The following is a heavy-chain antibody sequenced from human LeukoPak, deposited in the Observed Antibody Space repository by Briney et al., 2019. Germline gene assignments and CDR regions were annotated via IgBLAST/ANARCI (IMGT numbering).Heavy chain of an antibody. J-gene: IGHJ4*02. D-gene: IGHD3-10*01. Sequence: ASVKVSCKASGGTFSSYAISWVRQAPGQGLEWMGGIIPIFGTANYAQKFQGRVTITRDTSASTAYMELSSLRSEDTAVYYCARDLEGDYYYYYFDYWGQGTLVTVSS. CDR2: IIPIFGTA. CDR3: ARDLEGDYYYYYFDY. CDR1: GGTFSSYA. V-gene: IGHV1-69*05.